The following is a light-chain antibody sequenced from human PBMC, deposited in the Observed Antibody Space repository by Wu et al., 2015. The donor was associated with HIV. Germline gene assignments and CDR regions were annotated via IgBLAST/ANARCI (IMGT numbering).Light chain of an antibody. CDR1: QSISNY. CDR3: QQYGGSPMYT. CDR2: AAS. Sequence: DIQMTQSPSSLSASVGDRVTITCRASQSISNYLVWYQQKPGKAPKLLIYAASSLQSGVSSRFSGSGSGTDFTLTISRLEPEDFAVYYCQQYGGSPMYTFGQGTKLEI. J-gene: IGKJ2*01. V-gene: IGKV1-39*01.